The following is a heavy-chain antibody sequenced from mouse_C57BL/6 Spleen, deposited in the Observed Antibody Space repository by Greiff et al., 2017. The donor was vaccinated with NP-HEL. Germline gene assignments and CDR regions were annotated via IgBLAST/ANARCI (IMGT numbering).Heavy chain of an antibody. CDR2: IDPEDGET. CDR1: GFTIKDYY. Sequence: EVKLEESGAELVKPGASVKLSCTASGFTIKDYYMHWVKQRTEQGLEWIGRIDPEDGETKYAPKFQGKATITADTSSNTAYLQLSSLTSEDTADYYCARNLLRRGGYFDVGGTGTTVTVSS. J-gene: IGHJ1*03. V-gene: IGHV14-2*01. D-gene: IGHD1-2*01. CDR3: ARNLLRRGGYFDV.